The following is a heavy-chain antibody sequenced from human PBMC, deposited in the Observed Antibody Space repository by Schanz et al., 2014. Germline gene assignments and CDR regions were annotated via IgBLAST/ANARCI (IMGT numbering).Heavy chain of an antibody. V-gene: IGHV1-18*01. CDR1: GYTFTAYG. CDR3: AGTYCSSTSCYTGYYYMDV. Sequence: VQSVHSGTEVQKLGASVKVSCQTSGYTFTAYGINWVRQAPGQGLEWIGWISAQTGDTRYAQKFQGRVTITADKSTSTAYMELTSLRSEDTAVYYCAGTYCSSTSCYTGYYYMDVWGKGTTVTDSS. CDR2: ISAQTGDT. D-gene: IGHD2-2*02. J-gene: IGHJ6*03.